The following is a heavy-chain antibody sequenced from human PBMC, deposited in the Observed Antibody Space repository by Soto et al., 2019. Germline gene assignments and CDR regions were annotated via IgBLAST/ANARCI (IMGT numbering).Heavy chain of an antibody. D-gene: IGHD3-10*01. J-gene: IGHJ1*01. CDR3: AKGAWYYYGSASYYQL. V-gene: IGHV3-23*01. CDR2: ISGSGGST. CDR1: GFTFSSYA. Sequence: GGSLRLSCAASGFTFSSYAMSWVRQAPGKGLEWVSAISGSGGSTYYADSVKGRFTISRDNSKNTLYLQMNSLRAEDTAVYYCAKGAWYYYGSASYYQLWGQGTLVTVFS.